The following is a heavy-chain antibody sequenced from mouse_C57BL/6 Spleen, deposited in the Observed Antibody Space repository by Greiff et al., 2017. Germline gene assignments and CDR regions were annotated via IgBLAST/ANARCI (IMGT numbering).Heavy chain of an antibody. Sequence: QLQLKESGAELVRPGASVTLSCKASGYTFTDYEMHWVKQTPVHGLEWIAAIDPETGGTAYNQKFKGTAIPTADKSSSTVYIELRSLTSEDSAFYYCTRWDYYCSSYLYYCDYWGQGTTLTVSS. J-gene: IGHJ2*01. V-gene: IGHV1-15*01. CDR3: TRWDYYCSSYLYYCDY. CDR1: GYTFTDYE. CDR2: IDPETGGT. D-gene: IGHD1-1*01.